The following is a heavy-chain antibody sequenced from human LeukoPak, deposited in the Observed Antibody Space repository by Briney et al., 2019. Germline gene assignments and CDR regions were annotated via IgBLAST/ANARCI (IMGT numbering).Heavy chain of an antibody. CDR1: GGSISSSSYY. D-gene: IGHD3-3*01. CDR2: IYYSGST. CDR3: ARGNLRGAFDI. J-gene: IGHJ3*02. Sequence: SETLSLTCTVSGGSISSSSYYWGWIRQPPGKGLEWIGSIYYSGSTYYNPSLKGRVTISVDTSKNQFSLKLSSVTAADTAVYYCARGNLRGAFDIWGQGTMVTVSS. V-gene: IGHV4-39*07.